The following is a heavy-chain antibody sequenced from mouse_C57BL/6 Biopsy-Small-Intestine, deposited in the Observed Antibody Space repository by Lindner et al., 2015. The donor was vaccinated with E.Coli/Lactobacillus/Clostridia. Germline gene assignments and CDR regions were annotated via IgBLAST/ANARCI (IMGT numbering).Heavy chain of an antibody. CDR3: ARKGAYYSPGWFAY. J-gene: IGHJ3*01. V-gene: IGHV1-42*01. Sequence: VQLQESGPELVKPGASVKISCKASGYSFTGYYMNWVKQSPEKSLEWIGEINPSTGGTTYNQKFKAKATLIVDKSSSTAYMQLKSLTSEDSAVYYCARKGAYYSPGWFAYWGQGTLVTVSA. CDR1: GYSFTGYY. CDR2: INPSTGGT. D-gene: IGHD2-12*01.